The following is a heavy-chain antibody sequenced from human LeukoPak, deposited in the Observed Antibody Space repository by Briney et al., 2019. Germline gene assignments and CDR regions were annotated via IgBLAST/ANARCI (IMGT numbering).Heavy chain of an antibody. D-gene: IGHD6-6*01. CDR3: AGAPSRYSSSSGWFDP. CDR1: GFTFSSYV. V-gene: IGHV1-46*01. Sequence: PGGSLRLSCAASGFTFSSYVMHWVRQAPGQGLEWMGIINPSGGSTSYAQKFQGRVTMTRDMSTSTVFMELSSLRSEDTAVYYCAGAPSRYSSSSGWFDPWGQGTLVTVSS. J-gene: IGHJ5*02. CDR2: INPSGGST.